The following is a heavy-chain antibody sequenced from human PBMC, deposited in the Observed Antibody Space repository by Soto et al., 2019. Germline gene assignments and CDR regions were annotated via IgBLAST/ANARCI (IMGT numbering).Heavy chain of an antibody. Sequence: SETLSLTCTVSGGSISSYYWSWIRQPPGKGLEWIGYIYYSGSTNYNPSLKSRVTISVDTSKNQFSLKLSSVTAADTAVYYCARDRVNWVIDCWGQGTLVTVSS. D-gene: IGHD7-27*01. V-gene: IGHV4-59*01. J-gene: IGHJ4*02. CDR3: ARDRVNWVIDC. CDR2: IYYSGST. CDR1: GGSISSYY.